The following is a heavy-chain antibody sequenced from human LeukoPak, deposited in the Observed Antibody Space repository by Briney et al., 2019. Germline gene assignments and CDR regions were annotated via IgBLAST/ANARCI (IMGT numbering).Heavy chain of an antibody. D-gene: IGHD6-13*01. CDR3: AKGLAAAGFDY. CDR1: GFTFSSYA. J-gene: IGHJ4*02. V-gene: IGHV3-23*01. CDR2: ISGSGGST. Sequence: GGSLRLSCAASGFTFSSYAMSWVRQAPEKGMEWVSAISGSGGSTYYADSVKGRFTISRDNSKNTLYLQMNSLRAEDTAVYYCAKGLAAAGFDYWGQGTLVTVSS.